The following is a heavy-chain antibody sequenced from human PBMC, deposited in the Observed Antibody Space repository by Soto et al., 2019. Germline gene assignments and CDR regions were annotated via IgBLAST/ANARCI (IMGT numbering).Heavy chain of an antibody. J-gene: IGHJ6*02. Sequence: EVQLEKSGEGLVQPGGSLSLSCAASGFTFSNHWSHWVRKAPAKRLVGASRVNSDGDTTYYADSVKGRFTISRDNAKNTLHLQMNSLGAEDTAVYYCASNYAYAEGYYFYGIDVWGQGTTVTVSS. D-gene: IGHD3-16*01. V-gene: IGHV3-74*01. CDR1: GFTFSNHW. CDR3: ASNYAYAEGYYFYGIDV. CDR2: VNSDGDTT.